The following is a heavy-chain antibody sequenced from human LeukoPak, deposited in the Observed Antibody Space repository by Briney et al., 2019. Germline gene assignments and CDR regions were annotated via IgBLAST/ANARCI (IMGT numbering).Heavy chain of an antibody. V-gene: IGHV1-2*02. J-gene: IGHJ5*02. CDR3: ARAQRGGGYSRQTYNWFDP. Sequence: ASVKVSCKASGYTFTGYYMHWVRQAPGQGLEWMGWINPNSGGTNYAQKFQGRVAMTRDTSISTACMELSRLRSDDTAVYYCARAQRGGGYSRQTYNWFDPWGQGTLVTVSS. CDR1: GYTFTGYY. CDR2: INPNSGGT. D-gene: IGHD6-13*01.